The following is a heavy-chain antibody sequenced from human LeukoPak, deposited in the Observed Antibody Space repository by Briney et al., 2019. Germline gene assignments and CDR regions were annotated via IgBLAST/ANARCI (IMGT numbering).Heavy chain of an antibody. CDR3: ATPLVTRWGAFDI. D-gene: IGHD3-16*02. CDR2: MNPNSGNT. Sequence: ASVEVSCKASGYTFTSYDINWVRQATGQGLEWMGWMNPNSGNTGYAQKFQGRVTMTRNTSISTAYMELSSLRSEDTAVYYCATPLVTRWGAFDIWGQGTMVTVSS. J-gene: IGHJ3*02. V-gene: IGHV1-8*01. CDR1: GYTFTSYD.